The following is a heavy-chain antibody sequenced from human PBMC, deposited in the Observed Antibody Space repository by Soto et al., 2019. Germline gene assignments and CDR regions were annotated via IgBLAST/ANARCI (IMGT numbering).Heavy chain of an antibody. V-gene: IGHV3-23*01. D-gene: IGHD6-13*01. CDR2: LSDSGGSI. J-gene: IGHJ3*02. CDR1: GFTFSRHA. CDR3: ARVAIAAAGDAFDI. Sequence: GGSLRLSCAASGFTFSRHAMTWVRQAPGKGLEWVSGLSDSGGSIYYADSVKGRFTISRDNSMNTLYLQMNSLRAEDTAVYYCARVAIAAAGDAFDIWGQGTMVTVSS.